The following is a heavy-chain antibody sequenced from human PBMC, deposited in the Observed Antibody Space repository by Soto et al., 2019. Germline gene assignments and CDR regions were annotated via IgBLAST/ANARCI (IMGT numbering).Heavy chain of an antibody. D-gene: IGHD3-16*01. CDR3: AKASTGEFDY. CDR2: SSGSGGST. Sequence: GGALRLSSAASGFTFSRYAMSWVRQAPGKGLEWVSASSGSGGSTYYADSVKGRFTISRDNSKNTLYLQMNSLRAEDTAVYYCAKASTGEFDYWGQGTLVTVSS. V-gene: IGHV3-23*01. J-gene: IGHJ4*02. CDR1: GFTFSRYA.